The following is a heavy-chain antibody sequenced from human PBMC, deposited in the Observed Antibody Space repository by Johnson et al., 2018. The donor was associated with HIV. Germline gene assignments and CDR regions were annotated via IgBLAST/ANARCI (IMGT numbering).Heavy chain of an antibody. D-gene: IGHD7-27*01. J-gene: IGHJ3*02. CDR3: ASDWGSRHAFDI. CDR2: ISYDGGSK. CDR1: GFTFSSYA. Sequence: QVQLVESGGGVVQPGRSLRLSCAASGFTFSSYAMHWVRQAPGKGLEWVAVISYDGGSKYYADSVKGRFTISRDNSKNTLYLQMNSLRAGDTAVYYCASDWGSRHAFDIWGQGTMVTVSS. V-gene: IGHV3-30*04.